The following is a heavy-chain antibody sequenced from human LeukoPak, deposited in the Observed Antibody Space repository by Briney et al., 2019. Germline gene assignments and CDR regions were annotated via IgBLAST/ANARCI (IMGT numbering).Heavy chain of an antibody. V-gene: IGHV3-30-3*01. CDR2: ISYDGSNK. Sequence: PGGSLRLSCAASGFTFSSYAMHWVRQAPGKGLEWVAVISYDGSNKYYADSVKGRFTISRDNSKSTLYLQMNSLRAEDTAVYYCARGGGTIIDYWGQGTLVTVSS. CDR1: GFTFSSYA. D-gene: IGHD1-14*01. CDR3: ARGGGTIIDY. J-gene: IGHJ4*02.